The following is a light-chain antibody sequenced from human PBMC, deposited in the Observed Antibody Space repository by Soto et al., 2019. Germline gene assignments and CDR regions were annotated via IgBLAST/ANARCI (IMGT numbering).Light chain of an antibody. J-gene: IGLJ1*01. V-gene: IGLV2-11*01. CDR1: GSDVGGYNY. CDR2: DVT. CDR3: CSYAGSNLHYV. Sequence: QSVLTQPRSVSGSPGQSVTISCFGTGSDVGGYNYVSWYQQHPGKAPQLMIYDVTKRPSGVPDRFSGSKSGNTASLTIPGLQAEDEADYYCCSYAGSNLHYVFGLGTKVTVL.